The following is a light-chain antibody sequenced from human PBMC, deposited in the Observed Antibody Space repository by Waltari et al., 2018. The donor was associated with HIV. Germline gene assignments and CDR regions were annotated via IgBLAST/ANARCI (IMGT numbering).Light chain of an antibody. CDR3: MIWHSSAWV. CDR2: YKSDSDK. V-gene: IGLV5-45*01. Sequence: QAVLTQPASLSASPGASASLTCTLRSGLNVGPYRIYWYQQKPGSAPQYLLRYKSDSDKQQGSGVPSRFSGSKDASANAGILLISGLQSEDEADYYCMIWHSSAWVFGGGTKLTVL. CDR1: SGLNVGPYR. J-gene: IGLJ3*02.